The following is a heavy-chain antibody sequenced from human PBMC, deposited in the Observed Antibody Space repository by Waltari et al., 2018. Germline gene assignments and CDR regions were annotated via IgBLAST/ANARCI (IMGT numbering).Heavy chain of an antibody. CDR3: ASVRGIAAAGGFDY. V-gene: IGHV4-59*01. D-gene: IGHD6-13*01. J-gene: IGHJ4*02. Sequence: QVQLQESGPGLVKPSETLSLTCTVSGGSISSYYWSWIRQPPGKGLEWIGYIYYSGSTNYNPSLKSRVTISVDTSKNQFSLKLSSVTAADTAVYYCASVRGIAAAGGFDYWGQGTLVTVSS. CDR2: IYYSGST. CDR1: GGSISSYY.